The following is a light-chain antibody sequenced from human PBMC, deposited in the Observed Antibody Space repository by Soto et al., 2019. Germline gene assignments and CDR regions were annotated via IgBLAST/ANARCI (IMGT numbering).Light chain of an antibody. CDR2: DDN. V-gene: IGLV3-21*02. CDR3: QVWDSSSDHYV. CDR1: DIASKS. Sequence: SYELTQPPSVSVAPGQTARISCGGNDIASKSVHWSQQKPGQAPVLVVYDDNDRPSGIPERFSGSNSGDTATLTISRVEAGDESDYYRQVWDSSSDHYVFGSGTKVTV. J-gene: IGLJ1*01.